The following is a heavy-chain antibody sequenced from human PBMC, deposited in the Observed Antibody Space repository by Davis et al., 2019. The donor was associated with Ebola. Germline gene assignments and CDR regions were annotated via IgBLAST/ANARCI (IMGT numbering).Heavy chain of an antibody. V-gene: IGHV1-69*13. CDR1: GGTFSTYA. J-gene: IGHJ4*02. D-gene: IGHD5-18*01. CDR2: IIPIFGTA. CDR3: ARAPGGYSYAD. Sequence: AASVKVSCKASGGTFSTYAISWVRQAPGQGLEWMGGIIPIFGTANYAQKFQGRVTITADESTSTAYMELSSLRSEDTAVYYCARAPGGYSYADWGQGTLVTVSS.